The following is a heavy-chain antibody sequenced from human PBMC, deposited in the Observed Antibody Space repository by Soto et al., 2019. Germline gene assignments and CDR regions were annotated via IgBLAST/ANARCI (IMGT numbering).Heavy chain of an antibody. D-gene: IGHD3-3*01. V-gene: IGHV5-51*01. CDR2: IYPGDSDT. CDR3: AGSGYYCCGDSVSPFDY. Sequence: GEALKISGKGFGYNFTTSWIAWVPRLPGKGLGWRGIIYPGDSDTRYSPSFQGQVHISADKSISTAYLQWSSLKASDTAMYYCAGSGYYCCGDSVSPFDYWGQGTLVTGSS. CDR1: GYNFTTSW. J-gene: IGHJ4*02.